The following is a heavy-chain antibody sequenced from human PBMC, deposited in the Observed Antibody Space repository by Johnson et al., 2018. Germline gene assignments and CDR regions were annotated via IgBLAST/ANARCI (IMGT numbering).Heavy chain of an antibody. J-gene: IGHJ4*02. Sequence: EVQLVESGGGLVQPGGSLRLSCAASGFTFSRYWMHWVRQAPGKGLVWVSRINSDGSITTYADSVRGRFTISRDNAKNTLYLQMNSLRAEDTAVYYCARAGTYDFFDYGGQGTLVTVSS. D-gene: IGHD3-3*01. CDR2: INSDGSIT. CDR1: GFTFSRYW. V-gene: IGHV3-74*02. CDR3: ARAGTYDFFDY.